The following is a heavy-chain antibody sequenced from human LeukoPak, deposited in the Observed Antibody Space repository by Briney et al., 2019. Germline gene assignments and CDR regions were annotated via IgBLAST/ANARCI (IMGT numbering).Heavy chain of an antibody. J-gene: IGHJ4*02. V-gene: IGHV3-23*01. D-gene: IGHD3-10*01. Sequence: GGSLRLSCAASGFTFSSYGMSWVRQAPGKGLEWVSAISGSGGSTYYADSVKGRFTISRDNSKNTLYLQMNSLRAEDTAVYYCAKGITITGWFGELLFDYWGQGTLVTVSS. CDR2: ISGSGGST. CDR1: GFTFSSYG. CDR3: AKGITITGWFGELLFDY.